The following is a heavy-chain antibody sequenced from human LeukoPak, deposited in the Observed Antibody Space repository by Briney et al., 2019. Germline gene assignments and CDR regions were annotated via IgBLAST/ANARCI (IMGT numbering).Heavy chain of an antibody. CDR3: ARDPYRAPAASSPTY. V-gene: IGHV1-46*01. CDR1: GYTFTSYY. J-gene: IGHJ4*02. Sequence: ASVKVSCKASGYTFTSYYMHWVRQAPGQGLEWMGIINPSGGSTSYAQKFQGRVTMTRDTSISTAYMELYRLRSDDTAVYYCARDPYRAPAASSPTYWGQGTLVTVSS. D-gene: IGHD6-13*01. CDR2: INPSGGST.